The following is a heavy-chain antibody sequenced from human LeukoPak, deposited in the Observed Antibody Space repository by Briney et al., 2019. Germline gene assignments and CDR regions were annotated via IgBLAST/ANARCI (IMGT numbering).Heavy chain of an antibody. Sequence: GGPLRLSCAASGFSFSPSWMHWVRQAPGMGLEWVSRTNGDGTDTMYADSVKGRFTISRDNAKNTLYLQMNSLRAEDTAVYYCTRDSHGGVDYWGQGTLVTVSS. CDR1: GFSFSPSW. V-gene: IGHV3-74*03. J-gene: IGHJ4*02. CDR3: TRDSHGGVDY. D-gene: IGHD3-10*01. CDR2: TNGDGTDT.